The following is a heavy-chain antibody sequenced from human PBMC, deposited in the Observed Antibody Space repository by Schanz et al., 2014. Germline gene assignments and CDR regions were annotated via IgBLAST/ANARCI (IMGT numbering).Heavy chain of an antibody. J-gene: IGHJ6*02. V-gene: IGHV3-21*01. D-gene: IGHD3-10*01. CDR3: ARSGVDV. CDR1: GFTFNNFG. CDR2: ITGGSTTYT. Sequence: EVQLVESGGGLVKPGGSLRLSCAASGFTFNNFGMNWVRQAPGKGLEWVSCITGGSTTYTYYADSMRGRFTISRDNAQSPXXLXXXXXRAEDTAVYYYARSGVDVWGQGTTVTVSS.